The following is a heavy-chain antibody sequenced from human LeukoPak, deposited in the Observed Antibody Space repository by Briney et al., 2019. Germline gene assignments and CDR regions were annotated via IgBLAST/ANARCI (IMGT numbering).Heavy chain of an antibody. D-gene: IGHD4-23*01. CDR3: ARCAHDYGGKNTYYYYMDV. V-gene: IGHV4-38-2*02. J-gene: IGHJ6*03. Sequence: PSETLSLTCTVSGSSVTSGHYWGWIRQPPGKGLEWIGSIYHSGITYYNPSLKSRVTISIDTSKNQFSLKLSSVIAADTAVYYCARCAHDYGGKNTYYYYMDVWGEGTTVTVSS. CDR1: GSSVTSGHY. CDR2: IYHSGIT.